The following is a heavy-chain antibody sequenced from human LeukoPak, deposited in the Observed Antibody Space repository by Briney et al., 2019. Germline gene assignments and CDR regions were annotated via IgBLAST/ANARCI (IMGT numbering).Heavy chain of an antibody. D-gene: IGHD7-27*01. Sequence: SQTLSLTCAISGDSVSSNSAAWNWIRQSPSRGLEWLGRTYYRSKWYNDYAVFVKSRITINPDTSKNQFSLQLKSVTPEDTAVYYCTGDETGDLRFDPWGQGTLVTVSS. CDR3: TGDETGDLRFDP. V-gene: IGHV6-1*01. CDR1: GDSVSSNSAA. CDR2: TYYRSKWYN. J-gene: IGHJ5*02.